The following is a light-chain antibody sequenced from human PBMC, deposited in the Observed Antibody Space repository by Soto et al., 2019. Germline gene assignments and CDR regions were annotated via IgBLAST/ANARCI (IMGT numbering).Light chain of an antibody. J-gene: IGKJ1*01. Sequence: LVMTQSPDSLAVSLGERATINCKSSQSFLHSSNNKNYLAWYQQKPGQPPKLLIYWASTRESGVPDRFSGSGSGTDFTLTISSLQAEDVAVYYCQQYYSTPRTFGQGTKVDIK. V-gene: IGKV4-1*01. CDR1: QSFLHSSNNKNY. CDR2: WAS. CDR3: QQYYSTPRT.